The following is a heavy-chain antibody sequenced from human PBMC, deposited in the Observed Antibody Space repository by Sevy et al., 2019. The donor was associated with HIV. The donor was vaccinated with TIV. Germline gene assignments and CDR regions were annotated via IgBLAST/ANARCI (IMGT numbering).Heavy chain of an antibody. D-gene: IGHD2-2*01. J-gene: IGHJ6*02. CDR2: IIPIFGTA. CDR1: GGTFSSYA. V-gene: IGHV1-69*13. CDR3: GRDRRSTSCQPCYYRIDV. Sequence: ASVKVSCKASGGTFSSYAISWVRQAPGQGLEWMGGIIPIFGTANYAQKFQGRVTITADESTSTAYMELSSLRSEDTAVYYCGRDRRSTSCQPCYYRIDVWGQGTKVTVSS.